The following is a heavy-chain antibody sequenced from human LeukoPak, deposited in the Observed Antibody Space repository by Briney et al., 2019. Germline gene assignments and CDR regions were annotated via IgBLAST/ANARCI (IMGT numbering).Heavy chain of an antibody. CDR2: IYTSGST. J-gene: IGHJ4*02. V-gene: IGHV4-61*02. CDR1: GGSISSGSYY. Sequence: PSETLSLTCTVSGGSISSGSYYWSWIRQPAGKGLEWIGRIYTSGSTNYNPSLKSRVTISVDTSKNQFSLKLSSVTAADTAVYYCASSFMDSSVYYSYYFDYWGKGTLVTVS. D-gene: IGHD3-22*01. CDR3: ASSFMDSSVYYSYYFDY.